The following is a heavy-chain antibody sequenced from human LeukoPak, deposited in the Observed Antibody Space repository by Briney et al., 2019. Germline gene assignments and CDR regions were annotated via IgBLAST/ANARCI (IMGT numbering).Heavy chain of an antibody. CDR3: ARGNGYSYGLHLNFDY. Sequence: ASVKVSCKASGGTFSSYAISWVRQAPGQGLEWMGGIIPIFGTANYAQKFQGRVTITTDESTSTAYMELSSLRSEDTAVYYCARGNGYSYGLHLNFDYWGQGTLVTVSS. V-gene: IGHV1-69*05. D-gene: IGHD5-18*01. J-gene: IGHJ4*02. CDR1: GGTFSSYA. CDR2: IIPIFGTA.